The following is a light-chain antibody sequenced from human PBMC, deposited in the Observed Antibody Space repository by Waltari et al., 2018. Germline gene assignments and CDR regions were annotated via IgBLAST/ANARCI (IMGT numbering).Light chain of an antibody. CDR1: QSAGRA. J-gene: IGKJ1*01. V-gene: IGKV3-20*01. Sequence: EIVLTQSPGTLALSPGERATLSCRASQSAGRALAWYQQKPGQAHRLLIYDASSRATGISDKFSGSGSGTDFSLTISRVEPEDFAVYFCQMYVRLPVTFGQGTKLQIK. CDR2: DAS. CDR3: QMYVRLPVT.